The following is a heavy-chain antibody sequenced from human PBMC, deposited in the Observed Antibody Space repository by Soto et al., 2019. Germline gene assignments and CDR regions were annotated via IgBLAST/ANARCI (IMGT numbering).Heavy chain of an antibody. CDR3: AGGIKYGAYSRWFDP. CDR1: GYTFTSYD. V-gene: IGHV1-8*01. Sequence: QVQLVQSGAEVKKPGASVKVSCKASGYTFTSYDINWVRQATGQGLEYLGWMNPNSGNTGYVQKFQGRVTMTRDTSITTAYMALSSLRSAASAVYFCAGGIKYGAYSRWFDPWGQGTLVTVSS. J-gene: IGHJ5*02. D-gene: IGHD4-17*01. CDR2: MNPNSGNT.